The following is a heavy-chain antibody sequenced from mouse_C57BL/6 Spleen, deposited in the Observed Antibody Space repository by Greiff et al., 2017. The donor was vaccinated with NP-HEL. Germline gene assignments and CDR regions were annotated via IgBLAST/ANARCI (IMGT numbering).Heavy chain of an antibody. D-gene: IGHD2-2*01. Sequence: QVQLQQPGAELVEPGASVKMSCKASGYTFTSYWITWVKQRPGQGLEWIGDIYPGSGSTNYNEKFKSKATLTVDTSSSTAYMQLSSLTSEDSAVYYCARSDYGYDAWFAYWGQGTLVTVSA. CDR3: ARSDYGYDAWFAY. V-gene: IGHV1-55*01. J-gene: IGHJ3*01. CDR2: IYPGSGST. CDR1: GYTFTSYW.